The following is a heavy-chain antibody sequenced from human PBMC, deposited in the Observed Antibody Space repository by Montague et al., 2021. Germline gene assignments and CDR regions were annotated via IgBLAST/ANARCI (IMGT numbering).Heavy chain of an antibody. CDR2: IKQDGFEK. CDR3: AKGGTTAMTPSSA. J-gene: IGHJ5*01. V-gene: IGHV3-7*01. D-gene: IGHD4-17*01. CDR1: GFVFSSYW. Sequence: SLRLSCAASGFVFSSYWMTWVRRAPGKGLEWVANIKQDGFEKYYVESVRGRFTISRDNGKDSLYLQMNSLGVEDTAVYYCAKGGTTAMTPSSAWGHGTLVTVSS.